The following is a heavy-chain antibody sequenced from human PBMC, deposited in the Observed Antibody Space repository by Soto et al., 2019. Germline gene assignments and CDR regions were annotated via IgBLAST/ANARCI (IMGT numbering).Heavy chain of an antibody. V-gene: IGHV4-34*01. J-gene: IGHJ6*02. CDR3: ARASGYSSSWSSYYYGMDV. D-gene: IGHD6-13*01. Sequence: ASETLSLTCAVYGGSFSGYYWSWIRQPPGKGLEWIGEINHSGSTNYNPSLKSRVTISVDTSKNQFPLKLSSVTAADTAVYYCARASGYSSSWSSYYYGMDVWGQGTTVTVSS. CDR2: INHSGST. CDR1: GGSFSGYY.